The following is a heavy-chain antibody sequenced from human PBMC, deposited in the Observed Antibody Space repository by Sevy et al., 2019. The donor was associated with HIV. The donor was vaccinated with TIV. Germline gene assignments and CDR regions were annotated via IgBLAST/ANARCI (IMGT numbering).Heavy chain of an antibody. CDR2: ISSNGGST. D-gene: IGHD3-10*01. CDR3: VKDVPMGHGPGAFDI. V-gene: IGHV3-64D*06. J-gene: IGHJ3*02. Sequence: GGSLRLSCSASGFTFSSYAMHWVRQAPGKGLEYVSAISSNGGSTYYADSVKGRFTISRDNSKNTLYLQMSSLRAEDTAVYYCVKDVPMGHGPGAFDIWGQGTMVTVSS. CDR1: GFTFSSYA.